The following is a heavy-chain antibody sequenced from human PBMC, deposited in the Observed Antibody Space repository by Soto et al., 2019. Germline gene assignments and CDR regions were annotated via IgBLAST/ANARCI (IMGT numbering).Heavy chain of an antibody. D-gene: IGHD3-9*01. Sequence: PGESLKISCKGSGYNFTNYWITWVRQMPGKGLEWMGKIDPSDSYTNYSPSFQGHVTISVDKSISTAYLQWSSLKASDTAMYYCAIHGPFRYYDILTGYYRGLPFDIWGQGTMVTVSS. J-gene: IGHJ3*02. V-gene: IGHV5-10-1*01. CDR2: IDPSDSYT. CDR3: AIHGPFRYYDILTGYYRGLPFDI. CDR1: GYNFTNYW.